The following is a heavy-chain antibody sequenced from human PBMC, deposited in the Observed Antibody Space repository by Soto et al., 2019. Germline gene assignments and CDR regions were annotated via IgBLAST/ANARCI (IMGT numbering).Heavy chain of an antibody. D-gene: IGHD3-22*01. CDR2: IYYSGST. CDR1: GGSISSYY. CDR3: ARVYYYFDSSGYYYIFDY. Sequence: SETLSLTCPVSGGSISSYYWSWIRQPPGKGLEWIGYIYYSGSTNYNPSLKSRVTISVDTSKNQFSLKLSSVPAADTAVYYCARVYYYFDSSGYYYIFDYWGQGTLVTVSS. V-gene: IGHV4-59*01. J-gene: IGHJ4*02.